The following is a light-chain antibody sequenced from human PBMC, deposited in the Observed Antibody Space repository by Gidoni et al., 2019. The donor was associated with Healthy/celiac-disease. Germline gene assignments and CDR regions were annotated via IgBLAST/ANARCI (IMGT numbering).Light chain of an antibody. CDR3: AAWDDSLNGPV. V-gene: IGLV1-44*01. J-gene: IGLJ3*02. CDR2: SNN. Sequence: QSVLTQPPSAYGTPGQRVTISCSGSSSNIGSNTVNWYQQLPGTAPKRLIYSNNQRPSGVPARFSGSQSGTSASLAISGLQSEDEADYYCAAWDDSLNGPVFGGGTKLTVL. CDR1: SSNIGSNT.